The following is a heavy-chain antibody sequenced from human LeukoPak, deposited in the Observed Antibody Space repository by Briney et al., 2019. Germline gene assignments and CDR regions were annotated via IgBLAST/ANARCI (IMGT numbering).Heavy chain of an antibody. V-gene: IGHV4-61*01. Sequence: SETLSLTCTVFGGSVSSSNYYWSWIRQPPGKGLEWIGYIHHSGSTSYNPSLRSRVTTSVDTSKNQFSLKLSSVTAADTAVYYCAREGRYCRGGSCYSDAFDIWGQGTMVTVSS. D-gene: IGHD2-15*01. CDR3: AREGRYCRGGSCYSDAFDI. J-gene: IGHJ3*02. CDR1: GGSVSSSNYY. CDR2: IHHSGST.